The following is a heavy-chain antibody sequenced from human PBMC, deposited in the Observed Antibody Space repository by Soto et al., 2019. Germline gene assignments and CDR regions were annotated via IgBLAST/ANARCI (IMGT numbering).Heavy chain of an antibody. CDR3: AKDLIGVVIRKGYAFDI. CDR2: ISYDGSNK. Sequence: PGGSLRLSCAASGFTFSSYGMHWVRQAPGKGLEWVAVISYDGSNKYYADSVKGRFTISRGNSKNTLYPQMNSLRAEDTAVYYCAKDLIGVVIRKGYAFDIWGQGTMVTVSS. D-gene: IGHD3-3*01. J-gene: IGHJ3*02. CDR1: GFTFSSYG. V-gene: IGHV3-30*18.